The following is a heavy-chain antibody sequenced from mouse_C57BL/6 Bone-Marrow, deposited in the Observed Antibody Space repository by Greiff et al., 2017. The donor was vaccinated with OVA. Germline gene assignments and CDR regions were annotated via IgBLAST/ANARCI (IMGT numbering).Heavy chain of an antibody. J-gene: IGHJ2*01. CDR2: IDPANGNT. CDR1: GFTIKNTY. CDR3: SSSDYYGSSYEGY. D-gene: IGHD1-1*01. Sequence: DVQLQESVAELVRPGASVKLSCTASGFTIKNTYMHWVKQRPEQGLEWIGRIDPANGNTKYAPKFQGKATLTADKSSNTAYLQLSSLTSEDTAIYYCSSSDYYGSSYEGYWGQGTTLTVSS. V-gene: IGHV14-3*01.